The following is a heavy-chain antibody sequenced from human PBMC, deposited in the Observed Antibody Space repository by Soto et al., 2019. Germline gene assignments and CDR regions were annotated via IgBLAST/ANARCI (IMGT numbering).Heavy chain of an antibody. V-gene: IGHV1-46*01. D-gene: IGHD3-10*01. CDR2: INPSGGST. J-gene: IGHJ4*02. CDR1: GYTLTSYY. CDR3: ARGRGDKPPVFDY. Sequence: GASVKVSCKAPGYTLTSYYMHWVRQAPGQGLEWMGIINPSGGSTNYAQKFQGRVTMTRDTSTSTAYMELRSLRSEDTAVYYCARGRGDKPPVFDYWGQGTLVTVSS.